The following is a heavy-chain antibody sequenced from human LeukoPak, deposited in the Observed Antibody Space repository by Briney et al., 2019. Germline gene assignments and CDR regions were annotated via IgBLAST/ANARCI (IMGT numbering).Heavy chain of an antibody. Sequence: SETLSLTCTVSGGSISSSSYYWGWIRQPPGKGLEWIGSIYYSGSTYYNPSLKSRVTISVDTSKNQFSLKLSSVTAADTAVYYCASHKGSSLRHVDYWGQGTLVTVSS. CDR2: IYYSGST. D-gene: IGHD6-6*01. V-gene: IGHV4-39*01. CDR1: GGSISSSSYY. CDR3: ASHKGSSLRHVDY. J-gene: IGHJ4*02.